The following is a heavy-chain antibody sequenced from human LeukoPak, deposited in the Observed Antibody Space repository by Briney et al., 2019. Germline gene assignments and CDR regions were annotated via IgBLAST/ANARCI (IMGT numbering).Heavy chain of an antibody. CDR3: AKLTMVRGVDY. J-gene: IGHJ4*02. V-gene: IGHV3-9*01. CDR2: ISWNSGSI. Sequence: PGRSLRLSCAASGFTFDDYAMHWVRQAPGKGLEWVSGISWNSGSIGYADSVKGRFTISRDNAKNSLYLQMNSLRAEDTALYYCAKLTMVRGVDYWGQGTLVTVSS. D-gene: IGHD3-10*01. CDR1: GFTFDDYA.